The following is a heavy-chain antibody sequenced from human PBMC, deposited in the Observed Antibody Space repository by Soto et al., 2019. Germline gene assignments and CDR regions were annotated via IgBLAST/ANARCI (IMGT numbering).Heavy chain of an antibody. CDR2: ISWNSGVI. D-gene: IGHD6-13*01. Sequence: SLRLSCAASGFTFDDYGMHWVRQAPGKGLEWVAGISWNSGVIDYADSVKGRFTISRDNARNSLYLQMNSLRAEDTALYFCARDIAAVPGRSDYWGQGTQVTVSS. CDR3: ARDIAAVPGRSDY. CDR1: GFTFDDYG. J-gene: IGHJ4*02. V-gene: IGHV3-9*01.